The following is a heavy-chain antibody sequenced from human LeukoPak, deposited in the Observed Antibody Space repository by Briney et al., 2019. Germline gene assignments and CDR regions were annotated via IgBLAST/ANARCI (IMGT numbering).Heavy chain of an antibody. Sequence: PSETLSLTSTVSGGSVTSGSYYWSWIRQPPGKGLEWIGYIYYTGSTNYNPSLKSRVTISVDTSKNQFSLKLSSVTAADTAVYYCARAATQWLIPVWFDPWGQGTLVTVSS. V-gene: IGHV4-61*01. CDR3: ARAATQWLIPVWFDP. CDR2: IYYTGST. J-gene: IGHJ5*02. CDR1: GGSVTSGSYY. D-gene: IGHD6-19*01.